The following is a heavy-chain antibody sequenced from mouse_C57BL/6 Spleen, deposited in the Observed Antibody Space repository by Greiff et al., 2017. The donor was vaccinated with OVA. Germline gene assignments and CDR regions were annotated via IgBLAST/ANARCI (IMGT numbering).Heavy chain of an antibody. V-gene: IGHV5-6*01. CDR3: ARLNYYGSSYGYFDV. J-gene: IGHJ1*03. CDR1: GFTFSSYG. D-gene: IGHD1-1*01. Sequence: EVKLMESGGDLVKPGGSLKLSCAASGFTFSSYGMSWVRQTPDKRLEWVATISSGGSYTYYPDSVKGRFPISRDTAKTTLYLQMSTLKSEDTAMYYCARLNYYGSSYGYFDVWGTGTPVTVSS. CDR2: ISSGGSYT.